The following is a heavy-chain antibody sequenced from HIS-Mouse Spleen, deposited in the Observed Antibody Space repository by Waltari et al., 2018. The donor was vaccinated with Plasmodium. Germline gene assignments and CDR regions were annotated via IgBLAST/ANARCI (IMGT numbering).Heavy chain of an antibody. J-gene: IGHJ2*01. Sequence: QVQLQQWGAGLLKPSETLSLTCAVYGGSFSGYYWSWIRQPPGTGLAWIGEINHSGSTNYNPSLKSRVTISVDTSKNQFSLKLSSVTAADTAVYYCARGLRGHYWYFDLWGRGTLVTVSS. CDR3: ARGLRGHYWYFDL. D-gene: IGHD3-10*01. CDR2: INHSGST. V-gene: IGHV4-34*01. CDR1: GGSFSGYY.